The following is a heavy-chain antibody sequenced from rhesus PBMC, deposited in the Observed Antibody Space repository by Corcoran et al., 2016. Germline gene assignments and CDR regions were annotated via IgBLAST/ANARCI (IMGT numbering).Heavy chain of an antibody. J-gene: IGHJ4*01. CDR2: LRNKAYGGTA. CDR1: GFTFSDYY. D-gene: IGHD3-28*01. CDR3: TCGSGYYTFDY. V-gene: IGHV3-116*01. Sequence: EVQLVESGGGLVQPGGSLRVSCAASGFTFSDYYMQWVRQAPGKGPEGVGCLRNKAYGGTAEYAASVKGRFTISRDDSKSIAYLQMNSLKIEDTAVYYCTCGSGYYTFDYWGQGVLVTVSS.